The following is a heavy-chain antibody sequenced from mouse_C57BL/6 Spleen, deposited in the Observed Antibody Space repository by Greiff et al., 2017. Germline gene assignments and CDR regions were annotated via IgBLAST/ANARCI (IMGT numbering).Heavy chain of an antibody. CDR2: IYPGDGDT. Sequence: QVHVKQSGPELVKPGASVKISCKASGYAFSSSWMNWVKQRPGKGLEWIGRIYPGDGDTSYNGKFKGKATLTADKSSSTAYMQLSSLTSEDSAVYFCARYGYYSGYFDVWGTGTTVTVSS. J-gene: IGHJ1*03. CDR3: ARYGYYSGYFDV. D-gene: IGHD2-3*01. V-gene: IGHV1-82*01. CDR1: GYAFSSSW.